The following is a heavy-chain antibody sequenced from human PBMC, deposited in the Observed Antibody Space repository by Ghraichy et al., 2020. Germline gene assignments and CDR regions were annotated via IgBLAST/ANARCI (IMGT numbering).Heavy chain of an antibody. Sequence: GGSLRLSCAASGFTFSNYAMSWVRQAPGKGLEWVSSISGSGDNTHYADSVEGRFTISRDKSKNTLYLQMNSLRAEDTAAYYCARGQLLVWFDPWGQGTLVTVSS. V-gene: IGHV3-23*01. D-gene: IGHD2-2*01. J-gene: IGHJ5*02. CDR2: ISGSGDNT. CDR3: ARGQLLVWFDP. CDR1: GFTFSNYA.